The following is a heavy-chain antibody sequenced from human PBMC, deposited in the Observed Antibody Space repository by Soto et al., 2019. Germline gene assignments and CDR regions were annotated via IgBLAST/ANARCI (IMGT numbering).Heavy chain of an antibody. CDR1: GFTFSSYS. J-gene: IGHJ4*02. D-gene: IGHD6-19*01. CDR2: ISSSSSYI. Sequence: LSLTCAASGFTFSSYSMNWVRQAPGKGLEWVSSISSSSSYIYYADSVKGRFTISRDNAKNSLYLQMNSLRAEDTAVYYCARDYPGIAVAGTAGGFDYWGQGTLVTVSS. CDR3: ARDYPGIAVAGTAGGFDY. V-gene: IGHV3-21*01.